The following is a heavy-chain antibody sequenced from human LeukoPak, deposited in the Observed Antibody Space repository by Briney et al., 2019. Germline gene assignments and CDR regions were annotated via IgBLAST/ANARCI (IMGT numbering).Heavy chain of an antibody. CDR2: IKQDGSEK. Sequence: GSLRLSCAASGFTFSSYWMSWVRQAPGKGLEWVANIKQDGSEKKYVDSVKGRFTIFRDNAKNSLYLQMNSLRAEDTAVYYCARTNPDYYDSSGRGYFDYWGQGTLVTVSS. J-gene: IGHJ4*02. CDR3: ARTNPDYYDSSGRGYFDY. CDR1: GFTFSSYW. V-gene: IGHV3-7*01. D-gene: IGHD3-22*01.